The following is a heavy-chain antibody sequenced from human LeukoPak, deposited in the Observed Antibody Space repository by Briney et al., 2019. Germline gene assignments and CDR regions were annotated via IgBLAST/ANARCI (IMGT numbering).Heavy chain of an antibody. V-gene: IGHV4-34*01. CDR2: INHSGST. CDR1: GGSFSGYY. J-gene: IGHJ5*01. D-gene: IGHD5-12*01. CDR3: ARGMAVGYDYNWFDS. Sequence: TSETLSLTCAVYGGSFSGYYWSWIRQPPGKGLEWIGEINHSGSTNYNPSLKSRLTMSVDTSKNQFSLKLDSVTAADTAVYFCARGMAVGYDYNWFDSWGPGTLVTVSS.